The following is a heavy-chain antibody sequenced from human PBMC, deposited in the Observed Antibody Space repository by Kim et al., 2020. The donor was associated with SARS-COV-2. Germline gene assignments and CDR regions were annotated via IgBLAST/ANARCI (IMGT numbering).Heavy chain of an antibody. Sequence: ASVKVSCKASGYTFTGYYMHWVRQAPGQGLEWMGWINPNSGGTNYAQKFQGRVTMTRDTSISTAYMELSRLRSDDTAVYYCARDGREGDFWSGYYAFDIWGQGTMVTVSS. CDR1: GYTFTGYY. CDR2: INPNSGGT. V-gene: IGHV1-2*02. D-gene: IGHD3-3*01. J-gene: IGHJ3*02. CDR3: ARDGREGDFWSGYYAFDI.